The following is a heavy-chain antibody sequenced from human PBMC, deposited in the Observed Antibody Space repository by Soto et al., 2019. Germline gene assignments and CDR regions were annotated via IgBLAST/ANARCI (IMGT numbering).Heavy chain of an antibody. CDR3: AKSFCSSSSCFFLWVDP. D-gene: IGHD2-2*01. V-gene: IGHV3-23*01. Sequence: EVQLLESGGGLVQPGGSLRLSCAASGFAFSAYAMSWVRQAPGKRLECISLISGTGVPTLYAESVKGRFSVSRDNSKDTLFLEMNNLRDDDTAIYYCAKSFCSSSSCFFLWVDPWGPGTLVTVSS. CDR1: GFAFSAYA. CDR2: ISGTGVPT. J-gene: IGHJ5*02.